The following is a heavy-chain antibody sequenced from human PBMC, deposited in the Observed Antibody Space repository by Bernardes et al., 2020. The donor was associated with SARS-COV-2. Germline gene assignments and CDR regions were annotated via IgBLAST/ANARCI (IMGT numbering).Heavy chain of an antibody. CDR3: AKDKRNYYGSGFLLFNDGMDV. J-gene: IGHJ6*02. V-gene: IGHV3-23*01. CDR2: ISGSGGST. D-gene: IGHD3-10*01. Sequence: WSLSLSYAASGFTFSSYAMSWVRPAPGKGLEWVSAISGSGGSTYYADSVKGRFTISRDNSKNTLYLQMNSLRAEDTAVYYCAKDKRNYYGSGFLLFNDGMDVWGQGTTVTVSS. CDR1: GFTFSSYA.